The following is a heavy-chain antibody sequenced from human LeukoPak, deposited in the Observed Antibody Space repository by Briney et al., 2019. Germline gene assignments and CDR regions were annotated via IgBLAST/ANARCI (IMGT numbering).Heavy chain of an antibody. J-gene: IGHJ5*02. CDR1: GYTFTGYY. CDR3: ARDSSGWSRGFDP. Sequence: ASVKVSCKASGYTFTGYYMHWVRQAPGQGLKWMGWINPNSGGTNYARKFQGRVTMTRDTSISTAYMELSRLRSDDTAVYYCARDSSGWSRGFDPWGQGTLVTVSS. V-gene: IGHV1-2*02. D-gene: IGHD6-19*01. CDR2: INPNSGGT.